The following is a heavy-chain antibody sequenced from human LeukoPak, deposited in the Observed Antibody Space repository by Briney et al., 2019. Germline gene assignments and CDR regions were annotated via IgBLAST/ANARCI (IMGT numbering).Heavy chain of an antibody. Sequence: QPGGSLRLSCAASGFTFSSYEMNWVRQAPGKGLEWVSYISSSGSTIYYADSVKGRFTISRDNAKNSLYLQMNSLRAEDTAVYYCARETTVTTSTMLDAFDIWGQGTMVTVSS. J-gene: IGHJ3*02. CDR1: GFTFSSYE. CDR3: ARETTVTTSTMLDAFDI. CDR2: ISSSGSTI. V-gene: IGHV3-48*03. D-gene: IGHD4-17*01.